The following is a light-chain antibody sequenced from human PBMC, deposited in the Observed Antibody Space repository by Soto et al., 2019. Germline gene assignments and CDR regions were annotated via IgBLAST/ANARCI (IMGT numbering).Light chain of an antibody. Sequence: QSALTQPASVSGSPGQSITISCTGTSSDVGIYNLVSWYQQHPGKAPKLMVYEDNKRPSGVSHRFSGSKSGNTASLTISGLQAEDEADYYCSSYAGTTTPVVFGGGTQLTAL. CDR3: SSYAGTTTPVV. J-gene: IGLJ7*02. V-gene: IGLV2-23*01. CDR2: EDN. CDR1: SSDVGIYNL.